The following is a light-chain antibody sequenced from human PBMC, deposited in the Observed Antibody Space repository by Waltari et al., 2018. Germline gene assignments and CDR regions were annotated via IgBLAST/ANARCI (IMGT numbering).Light chain of an antibody. Sequence: EFVLTQSPDTLSLSPGESATLSCTPSHNTYNAWLAWYQQKPGQSPRLLIRGASTRATGIPDRFSGSGSGTNFTLTISRLEPEDFAVYYCQQYGDRPPRFIIGPGTKVDI. CDR3: QQYGDRPPRFI. V-gene: IGKV3-20*01. CDR2: GAS. J-gene: IGKJ3*01. CDR1: HNTYNAW.